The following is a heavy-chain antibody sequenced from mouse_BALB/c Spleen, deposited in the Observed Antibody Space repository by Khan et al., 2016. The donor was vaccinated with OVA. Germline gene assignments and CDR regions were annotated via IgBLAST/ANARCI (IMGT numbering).Heavy chain of an antibody. CDR3: TRGGYGSPFTY. D-gene: IGHD1-1*01. Sequence: QVRLQQSGAELVKPGASVKLSCKASGYTFTSFYIYWVKQRPGQGLEWIGEINPNNGGTNVNEKFKSKATLTVDKSSSTAYLELSSLTSEDSAVFYCTRGGYGSPFTYGGQGTLVTVSA. CDR2: INPNNGGT. J-gene: IGHJ3*01. CDR1: GYTFTSFY. V-gene: IGHV1S81*02.